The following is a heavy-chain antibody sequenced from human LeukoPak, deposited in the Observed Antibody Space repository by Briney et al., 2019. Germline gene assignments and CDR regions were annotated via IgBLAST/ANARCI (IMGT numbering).Heavy chain of an antibody. CDR3: ARVAVRYCSGGSCYREYYYYGMDV. J-gene: IGHJ6*02. CDR2: IYYSGST. CDR1: GGSISSYY. V-gene: IGHV4-59*12. D-gene: IGHD2-15*01. Sequence: SETLSLTCTVSGGSISSYYWSWIRQPPGKGLEWIGCIYYSGSTNYNPSLKSRVTISVDTSKNEFSLKLSSVTAADTAEYYCARVAVRYCSGGSCYREYYYYGMDVWGQGTTVTVSS.